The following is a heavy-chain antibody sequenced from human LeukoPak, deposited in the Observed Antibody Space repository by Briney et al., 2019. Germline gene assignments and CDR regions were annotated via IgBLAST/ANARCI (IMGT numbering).Heavy chain of an antibody. J-gene: IGHJ6*03. CDR3: VRDGRSWYSSSYGYYYYMDV. CDR1: GFTVSSNY. CDR2: IKEDGSEK. V-gene: IGHV3-7*01. D-gene: IGHD6-6*01. Sequence: PGGSLRLSCAASGFTVSSNYMSWVRQAPGKGLEWVANIKEDGSEKYFVDSVKGRFTISRDNAKNSLYLQMNSLRAEDTAVYYCVRDGRSWYSSSYGYYYYMDVWGKGTTVTVSS.